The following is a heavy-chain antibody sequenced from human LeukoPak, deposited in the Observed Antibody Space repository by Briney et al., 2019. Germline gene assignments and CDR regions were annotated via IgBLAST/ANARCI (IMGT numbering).Heavy chain of an antibody. CDR2: IKQDGSEK. Sequence: GGSLRLSCAAPGFTFSSYWMSWVRQAPGKGLEWVANIKQDGSEKYYVDSVKGRFTISRDNAKNSLYLQMNSLRAEDTAVYYCARGLPGHSYGYVRVSGYWGQGTLVTVSS. J-gene: IGHJ4*02. V-gene: IGHV3-7*01. CDR1: GFTFSSYW. D-gene: IGHD5-18*01. CDR3: ARGLPGHSYGYVRVSGY.